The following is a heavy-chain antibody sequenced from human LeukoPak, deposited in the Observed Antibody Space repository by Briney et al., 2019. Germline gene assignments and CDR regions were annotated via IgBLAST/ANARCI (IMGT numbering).Heavy chain of an antibody. V-gene: IGHV3-30*02. D-gene: IGHD6-6*01. CDR1: GFTFSSYG. CDR2: IRYDGSNK. CDR3: AKDRPHIAARPDFFDY. J-gene: IGHJ4*02. Sequence: GGSLRLSCAASGFTFSSYGMHWVRQAPGKGLEWVAFIRYDGSNKYYADSVKGRFTISRDNSKNTLYLQMNSLSAEDTAVYYCAKDRPHIAARPDFFDYWGQGTLVTVSS.